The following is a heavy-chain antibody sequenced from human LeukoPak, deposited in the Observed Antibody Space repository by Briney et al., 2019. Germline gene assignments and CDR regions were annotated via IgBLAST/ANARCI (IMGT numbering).Heavy chain of an antibody. CDR3: AKGNDKSRTYTGFDF. CDR1: GFTFSSYA. J-gene: IGHJ4*02. Sequence: GGSLRLSCAASGFTFSSYAMSWVRQAPGKGLEWVSALSATGFSTYFADSVKGRFTISRDNSKNTLYLQLNSLRADDTAVYYCAKGNDKSRTYTGFDFWGQGTPVTVSS. CDR2: LSATGFST. D-gene: IGHD1-1*01. V-gene: IGHV3-23*01.